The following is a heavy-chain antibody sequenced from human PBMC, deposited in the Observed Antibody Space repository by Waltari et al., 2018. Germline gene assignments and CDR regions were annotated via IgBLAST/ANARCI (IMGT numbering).Heavy chain of an antibody. J-gene: IGHJ1*01. CDR2: IYHSGST. CDR1: GYSISSGYY. D-gene: IGHD1-26*01. V-gene: IGHV4-38-2*01. CDR3: ARREPPRYFQH. Sequence: VQLQESGPGLVKPSETLSLTCAVSGYSISSGYYWGWIRQPPGKGLEWIGSIYHSGSTYYNPSLKSRVTISVDTSKNQFSLKLSSVTAADTAVYYCARREPPRYFQHWGQGTLVTVSS.